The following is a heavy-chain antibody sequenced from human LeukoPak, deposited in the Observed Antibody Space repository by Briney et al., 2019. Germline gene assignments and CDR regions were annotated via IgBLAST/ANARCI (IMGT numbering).Heavy chain of an antibody. CDR2: ISAYNGDT. Sequence: GASVKVSCKASGYTFTSYGITWVRQAPGQGLEWMGWISAYNGDTNYAQQLQGRVTMTTDTSTSTAYMELRSLRSDDTAVYYCAREVTSEATPYFIDYWGQGTLVTVSS. D-gene: IGHD6-25*01. CDR3: AREVTSEATPYFIDY. J-gene: IGHJ4*02. V-gene: IGHV1-18*01. CDR1: GYTFTSYG.